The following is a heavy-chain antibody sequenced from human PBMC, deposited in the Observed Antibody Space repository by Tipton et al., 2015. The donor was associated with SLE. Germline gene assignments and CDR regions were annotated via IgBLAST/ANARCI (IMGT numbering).Heavy chain of an antibody. CDR2: ISGSGGST. J-gene: IGHJ6*04. CDR3: ATLRRGITTIVEALDV. Sequence: GSLRLSCAASGFTFSSYAMSWVRQAPGKGLEWVSAISGSGGSTYYADSVKGRFTISRDNSKNTLYLQMNSLRAEDTAVYYCATLRRGITTIVEALDVWGKGTTVTVSS. D-gene: IGHD3-22*01. CDR1: GFTFSSYA. V-gene: IGHV3-23*01.